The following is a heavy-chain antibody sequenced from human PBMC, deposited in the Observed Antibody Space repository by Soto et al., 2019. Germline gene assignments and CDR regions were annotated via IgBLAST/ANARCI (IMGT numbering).Heavy chain of an antibody. J-gene: IGHJ4*02. V-gene: IGHV3-33*01. D-gene: IGHD2-15*01. CDR2: IWYDGSNK. CDR1: GFTFSSYG. Sequence: PGGSLRLSCAASGFTFSSYGMHWVRQAPGKGLEWVAVIWYDGSNKYYADSVKGRFTISRDNSKNTLYLQMNSLRAEDTAVYYCAREFPQVVAATHFDYWGQGTLVTVSS. CDR3: AREFPQVVAATHFDY.